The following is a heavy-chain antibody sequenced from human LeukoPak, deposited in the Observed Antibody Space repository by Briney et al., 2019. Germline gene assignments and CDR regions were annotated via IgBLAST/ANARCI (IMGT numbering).Heavy chain of an antibody. Sequence: ASVNVSCKASGYTFTSYAMNWVRQAPGQGLEWMGWINTNTGNPTYAQGFTGRFVFSLDTSVSTAYLQISSLKAEDTAVYYCAFTSIRIQLWSPRLDYWGQGTPVTVSS. V-gene: IGHV7-4-1*02. D-gene: IGHD5-18*01. CDR3: AFTSIRIQLWSPRLDY. CDR1: GYTFTSYA. CDR2: INTNTGNP. J-gene: IGHJ4*02.